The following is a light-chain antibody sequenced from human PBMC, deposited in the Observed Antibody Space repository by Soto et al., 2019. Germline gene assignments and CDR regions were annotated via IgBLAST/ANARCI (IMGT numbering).Light chain of an antibody. CDR2: GAS. CDR1: QSVSSN. CDR3: QQYGSSPIT. V-gene: IGKV3-15*01. Sequence: EIEITQSPATLSVSQGERATLSCRASQSVSSNLAWYQQKPGQAPRLLIYGASTRATGIPARFSGSGSGTDFTLTISILEPEDFAVYYCQQYGSSPITFGQGTRLEIK. J-gene: IGKJ5*01.